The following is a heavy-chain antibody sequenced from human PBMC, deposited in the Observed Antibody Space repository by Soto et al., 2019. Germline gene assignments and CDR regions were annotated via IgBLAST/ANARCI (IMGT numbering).Heavy chain of an antibody. CDR2: IYYSGST. V-gene: IGHV4-30-4*01. J-gene: IGHJ4*02. CDR3: ARERDYYGSGTYYNPPGY. D-gene: IGHD3-10*01. CDR1: GGSISSGDNY. Sequence: SETLSLTCTVSGGSISSGDNYWSWLRQPPGKGLEWIGNIYYSGSTYYNPSLKSRVTISVDTSKNQFSLKLSSVTAADTAVYYCARERDYYGSGTYYNPPGYWGQGTLVTVSS.